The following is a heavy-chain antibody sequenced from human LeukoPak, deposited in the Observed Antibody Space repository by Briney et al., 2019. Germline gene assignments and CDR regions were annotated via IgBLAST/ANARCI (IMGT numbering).Heavy chain of an antibody. D-gene: IGHD3-10*01. CDR2: ISSSSSYI. V-gene: IGHV3-21*01. CDR1: GFTFSSYS. CDR3: ARDGFRTNYYGSGISYYYGMDV. Sequence: GGSLRLSCAASGFTFSSYSMNWVRQAPGKGLEWVSSISSSSSYIYYADSVKSRFTISRDNAKNSLYLQMNSLRAEDTAVHYCARDGFRTNYYGSGISYYYGMDVWGQGTTVTVSS. J-gene: IGHJ6*02.